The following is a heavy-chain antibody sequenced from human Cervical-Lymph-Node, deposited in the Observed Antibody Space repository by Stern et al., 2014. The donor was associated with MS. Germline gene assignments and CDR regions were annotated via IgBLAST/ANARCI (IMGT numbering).Heavy chain of an antibody. CDR3: ARDRSWYNGNDPLDY. D-gene: IGHD3-10*01. V-gene: IGHV3-11*01. CDR1: GFTFSGYY. Sequence: QVQLVQSGGGLVKPGGSLRLPCAGSGFTFSGYYMSLVRQAPGKGLECVSYISNSGKSIDYADSVKGRFTISRDNAKKSLYLQMTSLRAEDTGVYYCARDRSWYNGNDPLDYWGQGTLVTVSS. J-gene: IGHJ4*02. CDR2: ISNSGKSI.